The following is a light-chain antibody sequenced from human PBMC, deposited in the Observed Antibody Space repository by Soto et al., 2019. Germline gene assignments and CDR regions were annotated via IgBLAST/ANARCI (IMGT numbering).Light chain of an antibody. Sequence: IGLTQSPGTLSLSPGERATLSCRASQSVSSSYLAWYQQKPGQEPRLLIFGASSRATGIPDRFSGSGCGTDFTLTISRLEPEEFAVYYCQQYGSSPQTFGQGTKVDIK. J-gene: IGKJ1*01. CDR3: QQYGSSPQT. V-gene: IGKV3-20*01. CDR2: GAS. CDR1: QSVSSSY.